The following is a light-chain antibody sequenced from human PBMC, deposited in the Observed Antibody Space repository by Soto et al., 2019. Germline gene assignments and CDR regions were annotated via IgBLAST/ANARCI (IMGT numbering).Light chain of an antibody. CDR1: SSDIGRFNF. V-gene: IGLV2-23*02. CDR2: EVT. Sequence: QSALTQPASASGSPGQSITISCTGTSSDIGRFNFVSWYQQHPGKAPKLLICEVTKRPSGVSNRFSGSKSGNTASLTISGLQAEDEADYYCCSDAGSGIYIFGTGTKVTVL. J-gene: IGLJ1*01. CDR3: CSDAGSGIYI.